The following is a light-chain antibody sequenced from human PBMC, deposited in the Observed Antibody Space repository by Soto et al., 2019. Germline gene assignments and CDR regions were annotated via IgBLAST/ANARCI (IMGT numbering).Light chain of an antibody. J-gene: IGKJ4*01. CDR2: AAS. CDR1: QSISNY. Sequence: DMEMTQSPSSLSASVGDRVTITCRASQSISNYLNWYQHKPGKVPKLLIYAASSLQSGVPTRFSGSGSGTDFTLTINSLQPEDFATYYCQQSYCTALTFGGGTKIEIK. V-gene: IGKV1-39*01. CDR3: QQSYCTALT.